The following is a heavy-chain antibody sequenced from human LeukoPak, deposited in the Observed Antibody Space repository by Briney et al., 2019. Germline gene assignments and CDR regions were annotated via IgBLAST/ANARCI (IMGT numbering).Heavy chain of an antibody. V-gene: IGHV3-NL1*01. CDR1: GFTFSRLG. D-gene: IGHD5-12*01. J-gene: IGHJ6*04. CDR2: IHNGGTTG. Sequence: GGSLRLSCATSGFTFSRLGMQWVRQAPGKGLEWVAVIHNGGTTGQHADSVKGRFTISKDFSRNTLHLQMHSLRDDDTAVYYCAKEGDEFRGYLDVWGKGTTVTVSS. CDR3: AKEGDEFRGYLDV.